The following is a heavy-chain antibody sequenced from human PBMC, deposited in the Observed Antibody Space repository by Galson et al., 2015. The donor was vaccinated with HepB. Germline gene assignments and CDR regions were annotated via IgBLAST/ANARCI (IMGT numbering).Heavy chain of an antibody. J-gene: IGHJ6*02. CDR2: INTNTGNP. CDR3: ARVKGGGLGFGELLNYYYYGMDV. CDR1: GYTFTSYA. V-gene: IGHV7-4-1*02. D-gene: IGHD3-10*01. Sequence: SVKVSCKASGYTFTSYAMNWVRQAPGQGLEWMGWINTNTGNPTYAQGFTGRFVFSLDTSVSTAYLQISSLKAEDTAVYYCARVKGGGLGFGELLNYYYYGMDVWGQGTTVTVSS.